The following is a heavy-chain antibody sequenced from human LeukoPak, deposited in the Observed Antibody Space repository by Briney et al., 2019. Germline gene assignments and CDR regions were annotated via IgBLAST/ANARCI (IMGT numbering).Heavy chain of an antibody. CDR2: IYYTGST. J-gene: IGHJ4*02. D-gene: IGHD5-18*01. CDR3: ARQSDTSMAFDF. Sequence: SETLSLTCTVSGGSISSRSYYWGWIRQPPGKGVEWIGSIYYTGSTYYNPSLKSRVTISVDTSKNQFSLKLGSVTAADTAVYYCARQSDTSMAFDFWGQGTLVTVSS. CDR1: GGSISSRSYY. V-gene: IGHV4-39*01.